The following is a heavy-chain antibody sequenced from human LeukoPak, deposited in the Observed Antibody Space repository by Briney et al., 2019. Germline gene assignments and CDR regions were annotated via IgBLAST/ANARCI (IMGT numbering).Heavy chain of an antibody. J-gene: IGHJ6*02. V-gene: IGHV1-24*01. CDR1: VYTLTELS. Sequence: APVKVSCKVSVYTLTELSMHWVRQAPGKGLEWMGGFDPEDCETIYAQKFQGRVTMTEDTSTDAASMELSSLISEDTAVYYCATSTIFGVDPPYYYYGMDVWGQGTTVIVSS. CDR2: FDPEDCET. D-gene: IGHD3-3*01. CDR3: ATSTIFGVDPPYYYYGMDV.